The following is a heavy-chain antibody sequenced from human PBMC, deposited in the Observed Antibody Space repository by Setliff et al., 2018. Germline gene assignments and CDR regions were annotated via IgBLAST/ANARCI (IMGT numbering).Heavy chain of an antibody. CDR2: IYYSGSTS. V-gene: IGHV4-31*03. CDR1: GGSISSGGYY. J-gene: IGHJ1*01. CDR3: ASRNSDGGPEYFRH. D-gene: IGHD1-26*01. Sequence: PSETLSLTCTVSGGSISSGGYYWSWIRQHPGKGLEWIGYIYYSGSTSYYNPSLKSRVTISVDTSKNQFSLKLSSVTAADTAVYYCASRNSDGGPEYFRHWGQGALVTVPQ.